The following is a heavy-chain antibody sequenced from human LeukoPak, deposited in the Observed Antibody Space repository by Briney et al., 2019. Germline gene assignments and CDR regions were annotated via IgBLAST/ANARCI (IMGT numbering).Heavy chain of an antibody. Sequence: PSDTLSLTCTVSGGSVSSGSYYWSWIRQPPGKGLEWIGYIYYSGSTNYNPSLKSRVTISVDTSKNQFSLKLSSVTAADTAVYYCARTKRATVGIDYWGQGTLVTVSS. J-gene: IGHJ4*02. V-gene: IGHV4-61*01. D-gene: IGHD4-23*01. CDR1: GGSVSSGSYY. CDR2: IYYSGST. CDR3: ARTKRATVGIDY.